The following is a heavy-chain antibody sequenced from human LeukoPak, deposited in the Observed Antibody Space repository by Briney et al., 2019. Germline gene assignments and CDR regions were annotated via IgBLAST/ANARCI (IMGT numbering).Heavy chain of an antibody. J-gene: IGHJ4*02. CDR1: GFTFSDYA. V-gene: IGHV3-49*04. Sequence: GGSLRLSCTAYGFTFSDYAMSWVRQAPGKGLEWVGFIRSKAYGGTTEYAASVKGRFTISRDDSKSIAYLQMNSLKTEDTAVYYCTRDLHTWEQLFDYWGQGTLVTVSS. CDR3: TRDLHTWEQLFDY. CDR2: IRSKAYGGTT. D-gene: IGHD1-26*01.